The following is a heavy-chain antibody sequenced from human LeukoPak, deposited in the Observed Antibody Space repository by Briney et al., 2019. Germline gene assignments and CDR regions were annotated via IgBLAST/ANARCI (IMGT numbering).Heavy chain of an antibody. D-gene: IGHD3-22*01. CDR3: ARDLGRYDSNQGPLDAFDI. CDR2: IYTGGST. V-gene: IGHV3-53*01. CDR1: GFTVSSNY. J-gene: IGHJ3*02. Sequence: PGWSLRLSRAASGFTVSSNYMSWVRQAPGRGLEWVSVIYTGGSTYYADSVKGRFTISRDNSKNTLYLQMNSLRAEDTAVYYCARDLGRYDSNQGPLDAFDIWGQGTMVTVSS.